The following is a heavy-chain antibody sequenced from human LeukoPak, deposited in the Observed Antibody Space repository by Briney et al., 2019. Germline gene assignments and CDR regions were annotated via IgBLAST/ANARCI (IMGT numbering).Heavy chain of an antibody. V-gene: IGHV3-30*04. D-gene: IGHD4-17*01. CDR2: ISFDGTNK. CDR1: GVTLSNYA. CDR3: ATDYGDYEPIDY. Sequence: GGSLRLSCTASGVTLSNYAMHWVRRPPGTGLEWVAVISFDGTNKYYGDSVEGRFSVSRDNSKNTVYLQMNSLRPDDTAMYYCATDYGDYEPIDYWGQGTLVTVSS. J-gene: IGHJ4*02.